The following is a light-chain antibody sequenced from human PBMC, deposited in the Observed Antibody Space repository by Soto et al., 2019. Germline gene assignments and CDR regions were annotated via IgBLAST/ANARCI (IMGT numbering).Light chain of an antibody. J-gene: IGLJ2*01. CDR1: SSDVGGYKL. Sequence: QSALTQPASVSGSPGQSITISCTGTSSDVGGYKLVSWYQQYSGKAPKLMIYEVSSRPSGVSNRFSGSKSGNTASLTISGLQAEDEADYYCSSYSCSSSHVLFGGGTKLTVL. CDR2: EVS. V-gene: IGLV2-14*01. CDR3: SSYSCSSSHVL.